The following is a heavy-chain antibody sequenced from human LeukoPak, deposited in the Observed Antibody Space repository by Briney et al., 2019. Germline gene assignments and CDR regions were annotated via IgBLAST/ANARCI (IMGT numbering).Heavy chain of an antibody. Sequence: SETLSLTCTVSGGSVSSGSYYWSWIRQPPGKGLEWIGYIYYSGSTNYNPSLKSRVTISVDTSKNQFSLKLSSVTAADTAVYYCARVNCSSTSCYRHYYYYGMDVWGQGTTVTVSS. CDR1: GGSVSSGSYY. J-gene: IGHJ6*02. V-gene: IGHV4-61*01. CDR2: IYYSGST. D-gene: IGHD2-2*01. CDR3: ARVNCSSTSCYRHYYYYGMDV.